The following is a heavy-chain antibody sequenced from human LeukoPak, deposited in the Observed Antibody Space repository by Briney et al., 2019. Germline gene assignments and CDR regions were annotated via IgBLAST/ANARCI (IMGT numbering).Heavy chain of an antibody. J-gene: IGHJ4*02. Sequence: GGSLRLSCVASGFTFSRNGMHWVRQAPGKGLEWVAVISYDGSNRYYVDSVKGRFTISRDNSKNTLYLQMNSLRGEDTAVYYRAKDRLMDPGNFTGYCDSWGQGILVAVSS. CDR3: AKDRLMDPGNFTGYCDS. CDR1: GFTFSRNG. CDR2: ISYDGSNR. D-gene: IGHD2-8*02. V-gene: IGHV3-30*18.